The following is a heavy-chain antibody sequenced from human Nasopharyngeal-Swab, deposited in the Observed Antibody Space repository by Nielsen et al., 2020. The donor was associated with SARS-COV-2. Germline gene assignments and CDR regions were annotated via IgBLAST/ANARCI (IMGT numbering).Heavy chain of an antibody. J-gene: IGHJ4*02. D-gene: IGHD4-17*01. V-gene: IGHV3-23*01. Sequence: GESLKISCAASGFTFSSYAMSWVRQAPGKGLEWVSAISGSGGSTYYADSVKGRFTIPRDNSKNTLYLQMNSLRAEDTAVYYCAKIAVTMSLKEFDYWGQGTLVTVSS. CDR3: AKIAVTMSLKEFDY. CDR1: GFTFSSYA. CDR2: ISGSGGST.